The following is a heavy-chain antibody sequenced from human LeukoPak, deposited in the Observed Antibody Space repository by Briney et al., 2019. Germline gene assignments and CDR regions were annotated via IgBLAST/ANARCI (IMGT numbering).Heavy chain of an antibody. J-gene: IGHJ2*01. V-gene: IGHV4-30-2*01. CDR3: ARDPGSPRGYFDL. CDR2: IYHSGST. CDR1: GGSISSGGYS. Sequence: PSQTLSLTCAVSGGSISSGGYSGSWIRQPPGRDLEWSGYIYHSGSTYYNPSLKSRVTISVDRSKNEFSLKLRSVTAADTAVYYCARDPGSPRGYFDLWGRGTLVTVSS. D-gene: IGHD2-15*01.